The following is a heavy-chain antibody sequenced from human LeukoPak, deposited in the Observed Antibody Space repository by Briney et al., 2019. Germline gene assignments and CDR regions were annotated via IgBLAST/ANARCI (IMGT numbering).Heavy chain of an antibody. Sequence: PSETLSLTCTVSGASISDNAYYWGWVRQPPGKGLEWIGSIHYTGSTYHNPSLKSRVTISIDTSKNQFSLKLSSVTAADTAVYYCARGLRGSIHYWGQGTLVTVSS. J-gene: IGHJ4*02. CDR3: ARGLRGSIHY. CDR2: IHYTGST. V-gene: IGHV4-39*07. CDR1: GASISDNAYY. D-gene: IGHD3-10*01.